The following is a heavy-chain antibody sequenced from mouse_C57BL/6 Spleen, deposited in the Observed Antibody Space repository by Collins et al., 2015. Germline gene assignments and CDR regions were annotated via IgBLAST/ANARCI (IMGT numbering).Heavy chain of an antibody. CDR1: GYTFTSYW. V-gene: IGHV1-50*01. CDR3: VYDDFDY. J-gene: IGHJ2*01. D-gene: IGHD2-3*01. CDR2: IDPSDSYT. Sequence: QVQLQQPGAELVKPGASVKLSCKASGYTFTSYWMQWVKQRPGQGLEWIGEIDPSDSYTNYNQKFKGKATLTVDTSSSTAYMQLSSLTSEDSAVYYCVYDDFDYWGQGTTLTVSS.